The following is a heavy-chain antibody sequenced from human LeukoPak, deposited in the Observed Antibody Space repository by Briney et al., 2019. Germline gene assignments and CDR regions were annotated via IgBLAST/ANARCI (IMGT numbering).Heavy chain of an antibody. CDR2: TYYGSKWYS. D-gene: IGHD5-24*01. CDR3: ARRWAFDI. CDR1: GDSVSSNTTA. J-gene: IGHJ3*02. Sequence: SQTLSLTCAISGDSVSSNTTAWNWIRHSPSRGLEWLGRTYYGSKWYSDYAVSVRGRMTINADTFKNQFSLQLNPVTPEDTAVYYCARRWAFDIWGQGTMVTVSS. V-gene: IGHV6-1*01.